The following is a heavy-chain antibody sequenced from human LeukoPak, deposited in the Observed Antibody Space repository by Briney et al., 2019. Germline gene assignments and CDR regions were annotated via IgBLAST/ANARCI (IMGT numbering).Heavy chain of an antibody. D-gene: IGHD2-2*01. CDR2: INPNSGVT. J-gene: IGHJ4*02. Sequence: GASVKVSCKASGYTFTGYYMHWVRQAPGQGLEWMGWINPNSGVTNYAQKFQGRVTMTRDTSISTAYMELSRLRSDDTAVYYCASLVVPAANFDYWGQGTLVPVSS. CDR3: ASLVVPAANFDY. CDR1: GYTFTGYY. V-gene: IGHV1-2*02.